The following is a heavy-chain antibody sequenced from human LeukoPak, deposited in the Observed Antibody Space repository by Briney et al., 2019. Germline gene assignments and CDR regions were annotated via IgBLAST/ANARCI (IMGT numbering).Heavy chain of an antibody. CDR3: VRGTGY. Sequence: GGSLRLSCSVSGFTFSTYVMHWVRQAPGKGLEYVSAISSNGDNTYYADSVKGRFTISRDNSKNTLYLQMSSLRADDTAVYHCVRGTGYWGQGTLVTVSS. CDR2: ISSNGDNT. J-gene: IGHJ4*02. V-gene: IGHV3-64D*06. CDR1: GFTFSTYV.